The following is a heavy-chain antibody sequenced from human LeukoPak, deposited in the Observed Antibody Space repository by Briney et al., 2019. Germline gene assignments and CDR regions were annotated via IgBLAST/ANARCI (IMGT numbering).Heavy chain of an antibody. Sequence: GASVKVSCKASGYTFTSYDINWVRQATGQGLEWMGWMNPNSGNTDYAQKFQGRVTMTRNTSISTAYMELSSLRSEDTAVYYCAREKVVMGFDPWGQGTLVTVSS. CDR3: AREKVVMGFDP. CDR1: GYTFTSYD. D-gene: IGHD3-22*01. J-gene: IGHJ5*02. V-gene: IGHV1-8*01. CDR2: MNPNSGNT.